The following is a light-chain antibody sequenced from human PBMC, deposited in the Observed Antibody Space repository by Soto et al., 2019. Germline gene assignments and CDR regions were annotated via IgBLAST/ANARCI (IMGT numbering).Light chain of an antibody. J-gene: IGKJ5*01. CDR1: QSVGTSY. CDR2: GTS. V-gene: IGKV3-20*01. Sequence: EIVLTQSPGTLSLSPGERGTLTCWTSQSVGTSYLGWYQQKPGQAPRLLIYGTSSRATGIPDRFSGSGSGTDFTLTISRLEPEDFAVYYCQQYGSSITFGQGTRLEI. CDR3: QQYGSSIT.